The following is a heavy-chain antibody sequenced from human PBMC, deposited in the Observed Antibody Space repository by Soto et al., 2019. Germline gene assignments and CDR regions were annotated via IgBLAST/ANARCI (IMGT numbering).Heavy chain of an antibody. CDR3: ARAPYALLLWSEGFDP. V-gene: IGHV1-2*02. CDR2: INPNSGGT. J-gene: IGHJ5*02. D-gene: IGHD3-10*01. Sequence: VRQAPGQGLEWMGWINPNSGGTNYAQKFQGRVTMTRDTSISTAYMELSRLRSDDTAVYYCARAPYALLLWSEGFDPWGQGTLVTVSS.